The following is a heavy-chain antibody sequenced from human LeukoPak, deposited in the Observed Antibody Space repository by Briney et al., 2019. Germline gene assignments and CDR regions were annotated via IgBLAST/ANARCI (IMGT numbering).Heavy chain of an antibody. CDR2: ISGSGSRT. CDR1: GFTFSSYA. D-gene: IGHD1-1*01. CDR3: AKAGPTWDYYYGMDV. V-gene: IGHV3-23*01. J-gene: IGHJ6*02. Sequence: GGSLRLSCAASGFTFSSYATSWVRQAPGKGLEWVSGISGSGSRTYYADSVKGRFTISRDNSKNTLYLQMNSLRAEDTAVYYCAKAGPTWDYYYGMDVWGQGTTVTVSS.